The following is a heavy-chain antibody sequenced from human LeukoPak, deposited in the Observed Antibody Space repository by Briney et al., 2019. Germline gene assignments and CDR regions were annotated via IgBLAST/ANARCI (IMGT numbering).Heavy chain of an antibody. CDR3: ARDLVTVTKGFDI. CDR1: DDSFSSHY. J-gene: IGHJ3*02. V-gene: IGHV4-59*11. D-gene: IGHD4-17*01. Sequence: PSETLSLTCAVSDDSFSSHYWAWIRQPPGKGLEWIGYISYIGSTNYNPSLKSRVTISIDTSKNQFSLKLTPVTAADTAVYYCARDLVTVTKGFDIWGQGTIVSVSS. CDR2: ISYIGST.